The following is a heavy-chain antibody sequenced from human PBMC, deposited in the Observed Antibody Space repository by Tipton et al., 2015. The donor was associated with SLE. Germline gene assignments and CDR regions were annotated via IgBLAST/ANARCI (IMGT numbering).Heavy chain of an antibody. CDR1: GFTFSSYG. J-gene: IGHJ1*01. CDR3: AKDYDFWSGSEYFQH. D-gene: IGHD3-3*01. CDR2: ISYDGSNK. Sequence: SLRLSCAASGFTFSSYGMHWVRQAPGKGLEWVAVISYDGSNKYYADSVKGRFTISRDNSKNTLYLQMNSLRAEDTAVYYCAKDYDFWSGSEYFQHWGQGTLVTVSS. V-gene: IGHV3-30*18.